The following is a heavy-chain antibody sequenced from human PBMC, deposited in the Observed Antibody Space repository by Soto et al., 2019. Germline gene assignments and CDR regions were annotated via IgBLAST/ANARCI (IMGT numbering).Heavy chain of an antibody. CDR3: AGDSSGTRSWYFDL. CDR1: GYTFTIYA. CDR2: INAGNGNT. J-gene: IGHJ2*01. V-gene: IGHV1-3*01. Sequence: ASVKVSCKASGYTFTIYAMHWVRQAPGQRLEWMGWINAGNGNTKYSQKFQGRVTITRDTSASTAYMELSSLRSEDTAVYYCAGDSSGTRSWYFDLWGRGTLVTVSS. D-gene: IGHD3-22*01.